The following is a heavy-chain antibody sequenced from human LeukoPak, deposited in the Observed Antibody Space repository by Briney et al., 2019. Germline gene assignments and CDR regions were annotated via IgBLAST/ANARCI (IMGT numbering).Heavy chain of an antibody. V-gene: IGHV3-7*01. D-gene: IGHD2-21*02. Sequence: PGGSLRLAFATSGFTFISYWIRWVRQAPGKGVEYVANMKQDGSEKYYVDSVKGRFTISRDNDKNSMYLQMNSPRAEDTAVYYCARDSTAFDPWGQGTLVTVSS. CDR1: GFTFISYW. CDR3: ARDSTAFDP. CDR2: MKQDGSEK. J-gene: IGHJ5*02.